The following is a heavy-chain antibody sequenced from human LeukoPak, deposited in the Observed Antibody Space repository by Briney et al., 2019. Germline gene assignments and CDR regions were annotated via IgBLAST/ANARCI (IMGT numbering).Heavy chain of an antibody. CDR3: AKDFTWQYSSGYYFPGY. CDR1: GFTFSSYG. CDR2: ILYDGSNK. D-gene: IGHD3-22*01. J-gene: IGHJ4*02. Sequence: GRPLRLSCAASGFTFSSYGMHWVRQAPGKGLEWVAVILYDGSNKYYADSVKGRFTISRDNSKNTLYLQMNSLRAEDTAAYYCAKDFTWQYSSGYYFPGYWGQGTLVTVPT. V-gene: IGHV3-30*18.